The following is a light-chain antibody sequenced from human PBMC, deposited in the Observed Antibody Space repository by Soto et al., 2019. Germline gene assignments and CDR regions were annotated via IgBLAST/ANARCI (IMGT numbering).Light chain of an antibody. V-gene: IGLV2-14*01. CDR2: DVS. J-gene: IGLJ2*01. CDR1: SSDVGGYNY. CDR3: SSYTSSSNLTGMV. Sequence: QSVLTQPASVSGSPGQSITISCTGTSSDVGGYNYVSWYQQHPGKAPKLMIYDVSNRPSGVSNRFSGSKSGNTASLTISGLQAEDEADYYCSSYTSSSNLTGMVFGGGTKLTVL.